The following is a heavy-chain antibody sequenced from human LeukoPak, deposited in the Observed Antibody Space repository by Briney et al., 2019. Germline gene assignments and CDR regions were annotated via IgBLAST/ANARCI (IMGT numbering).Heavy chain of an antibody. D-gene: IGHD6-19*01. CDR2: MNPKNGST. CDR1: GYTFTSYY. Sequence: SVKVSCKASGYTFTSYYMHWVRQAPGQGLEWMGIMNPKNGSTTYAQKFQGGLTMTRDTSTSTVYMELSSLRSEDTAVYYCASGDFIAVAGTRSSAFDIWGQGTMVAVSS. CDR3: ASGDFIAVAGTRSSAFDI. V-gene: IGHV1-46*01. J-gene: IGHJ3*02.